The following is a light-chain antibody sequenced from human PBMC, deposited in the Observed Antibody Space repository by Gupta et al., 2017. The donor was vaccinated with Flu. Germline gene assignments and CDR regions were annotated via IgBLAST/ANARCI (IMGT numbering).Light chain of an antibody. V-gene: IGKV3-11*01. CDR1: QSVSSY. Sequence: EVVLTQSPATLSLSPGERATLTCRASQSVSSYLAWYQQKPGQAPSLLIYDTSNRATGVPARFSGSGSGTDFTLTISSLEPEDFAVYYCQQRGNWPLTVGPGTKVDVK. CDR3: QQRGNWPLT. J-gene: IGKJ3*01. CDR2: DTS.